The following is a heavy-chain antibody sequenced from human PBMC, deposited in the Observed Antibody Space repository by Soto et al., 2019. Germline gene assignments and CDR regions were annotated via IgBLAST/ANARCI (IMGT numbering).Heavy chain of an antibody. CDR3: ARNEDNYDFWSGPRNLGGNYYYYGMDV. D-gene: IGHD3-3*01. J-gene: IGHJ6*02. V-gene: IGHV1-69*01. Sequence: QGLEWMGGIIPIFGTANYAQKFQGRVTITADESTSTAYMELSSLRSEDTAVYYCARNEDNYDFWSGPRNLGGNYYYYGMDVGGQGTTVTVSS. CDR2: IIPIFGTA.